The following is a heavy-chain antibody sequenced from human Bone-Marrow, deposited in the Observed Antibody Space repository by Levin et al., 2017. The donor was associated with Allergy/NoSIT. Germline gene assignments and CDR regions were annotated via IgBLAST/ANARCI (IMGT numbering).Heavy chain of an antibody. J-gene: IGHJ4*02. D-gene: IGHD3-22*01. CDR2: ISWNSGFI. Sequence: GGSLRLSCAASGFTFDAYAMHWVRQAPGKGLEWVSGISWNSGFIGYADSVKGRFTISRDNAKNSLYLQMNTLRAEDTALYYCAKAYDSSGYSLAYFDYWGQGTLVTVSS. CDR3: AKAYDSSGYSLAYFDY. V-gene: IGHV3-9*01. CDR1: GFTFDAYA.